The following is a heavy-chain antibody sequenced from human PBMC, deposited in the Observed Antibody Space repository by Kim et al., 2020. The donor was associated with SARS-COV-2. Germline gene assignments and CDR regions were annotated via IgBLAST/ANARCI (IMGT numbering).Heavy chain of an antibody. V-gene: IGHV3-23*01. CDR1: GFTLSGNA. CDR3: RGNGGGRC. Sequence: GGSLRLSCAVSGFTLSGNAMSWVRQAPGKGLQWVSFIHGGGGTDYADSVKGRFTISRDISENTLYLQMNSLRVDDTAVYYCRGNGGGRCGGQGTTVTV. D-gene: IGHD2-8*01. CDR2: IHGGGGT. J-gene: IGHJ4*02.